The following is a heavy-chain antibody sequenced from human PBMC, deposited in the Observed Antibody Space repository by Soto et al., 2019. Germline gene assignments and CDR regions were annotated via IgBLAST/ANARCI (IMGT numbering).Heavy chain of an antibody. CDR1: GGSISNYF. Sequence: QVQLQESGPGLVKPSETLSLICTVSGGSISNYFWDWIRQPAGKGLEWIGRIFSSGSTNYNASLQSRVTMSVDTAKNQVSLKPTSMTAADTAVYYCARNVASPGVSGSWGAFDIWGQGTMVTVSS. CDR2: IFSSGST. V-gene: IGHV4-4*07. J-gene: IGHJ3*02. CDR3: ARNVASPGVSGSWGAFDI. D-gene: IGHD5-12*01.